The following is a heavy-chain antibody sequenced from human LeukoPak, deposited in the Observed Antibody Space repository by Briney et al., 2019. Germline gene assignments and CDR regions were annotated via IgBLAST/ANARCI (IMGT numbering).Heavy chain of an antibody. CDR2: VTYGGNNQ. Sequence: PGGSLRLSCAASGFTFNNYAIHWVRQAPGKGLEWVAVVTYGGNNQYYADSVKGRFTVTRDNSRNTVNLQMNSLRGADTAVYYCARAPVRGAVAGVAYWGEGTLVTVSS. CDR3: ARAPVRGAVAGVAY. V-gene: IGHV3-30-3*01. D-gene: IGHD6-19*01. CDR1: GFTFNNYA. J-gene: IGHJ4*02.